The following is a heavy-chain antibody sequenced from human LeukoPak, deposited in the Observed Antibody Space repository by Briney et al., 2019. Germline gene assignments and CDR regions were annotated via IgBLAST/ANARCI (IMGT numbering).Heavy chain of an antibody. CDR2: INPNSGGT. J-gene: IGHJ4*02. CDR3: ARGLTVGWLQPGYFDY. V-gene: IGHV1-2*02. CDR1: GYTFTGYY. D-gene: IGHD5-24*01. Sequence: ASVKVSCKASGYTFTGYYMHWVRQAPGQGLEWMGWINPNSGGTNYAQKFQGRVTMTRDTSISTASMELSSLKPDDTAVYYCARGLTVGWLQPGYFDYWGQGTLVTVSS.